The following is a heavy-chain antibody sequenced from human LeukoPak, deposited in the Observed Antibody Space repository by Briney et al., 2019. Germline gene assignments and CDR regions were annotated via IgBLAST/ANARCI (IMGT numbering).Heavy chain of an antibody. J-gene: IGHJ4*02. CDR2: VEKTGGRA. CDR3: AKQQGALIQQWYFDY. Sequence: GGSLRLSCAASGFKFRDYAMSWVRQAPGKGLEWVSTVEKTGGRAYYADSVNGRVTVSKDNSKNTLYLQMNSLRAEDTALYYCAKQQGALIQQWYFDYWGQGTLVTVSS. CDR1: GFKFRDYA. V-gene: IGHV3-23*01. D-gene: IGHD5-18*01.